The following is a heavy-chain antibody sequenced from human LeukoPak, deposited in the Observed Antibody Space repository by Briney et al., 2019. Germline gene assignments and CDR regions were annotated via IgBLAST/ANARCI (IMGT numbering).Heavy chain of an antibody. CDR3: ARGTTTYDILTGYPIYYYGMDV. D-gene: IGHD3-9*01. CDR1: GFTFSLYA. J-gene: IGHJ6*02. Sequence: GGSLRLSCAASGFTFSLYAMNWVRQTPEKGLEWVSSISSSSSYIYYADSVKGRFTISRDNAKNSLYLQMNSLRAEDTAVYYCARGTTTYDILTGYPIYYYGMDVWGQGTTVTVSS. CDR2: ISSSSSYI. V-gene: IGHV3-21*01.